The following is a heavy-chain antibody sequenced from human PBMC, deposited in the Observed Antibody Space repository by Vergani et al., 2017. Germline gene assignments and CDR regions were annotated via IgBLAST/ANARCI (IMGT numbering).Heavy chain of an antibody. CDR2: IIPIFGTA. CDR1: GGTFSSYA. CDR3: ARGSRPAAIIPYYYMDV. Sequence: QVQLVQSGAEVKKPGSSVKVSCKASGGTFSSYAISWVRQAPGQGLEWMGGIIPIFGTANYAQKFQGRVTITADESTSTAYMELSSLRSEDTAVYYCARGSRPAAIIPYYYMDVWGKGTTVTVSS. D-gene: IGHD2-2*01. J-gene: IGHJ6*03. V-gene: IGHV1-69*01.